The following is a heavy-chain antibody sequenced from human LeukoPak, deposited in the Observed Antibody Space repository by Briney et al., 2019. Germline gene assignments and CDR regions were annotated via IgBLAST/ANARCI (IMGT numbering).Heavy chain of an antibody. CDR3: TREPDYGDSPYYYGMDV. CDR1: GFTFGDYA. V-gene: IGHV3-49*03. D-gene: IGHD4-17*01. J-gene: IGHJ6*02. Sequence: GGCLRLSCTASGFTFGDYAMSWFRQAPGKGPEWVGFIRSKAYGGTTEYAASVKGRFTISRDDSKSIAYLQMNSLKTEDTAVYYCTREPDYGDSPYYYGMDVWGQGTTATVCS. CDR2: IRSKAYGGTT.